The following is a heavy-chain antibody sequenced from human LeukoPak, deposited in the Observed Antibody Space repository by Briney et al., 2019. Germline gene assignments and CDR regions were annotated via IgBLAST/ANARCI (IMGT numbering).Heavy chain of an antibody. V-gene: IGHV1-18*01. CDR3: ARDRGGYDWFSALYSSSSRLFDY. D-gene: IGHD6-13*01. CDR1: GYTFTSYG. Sequence: GASVKVSCKASGYTFTSYGISWVRQAPGQGLEWMGWISAYNGNTNYAQKLQGRVTMTTDTSTSTAYMELRSLRSDDTAVYYCARDRGGYDWFSALYSSSSRLFDYWGQGTLVTVSS. CDR2: ISAYNGNT. J-gene: IGHJ4*02.